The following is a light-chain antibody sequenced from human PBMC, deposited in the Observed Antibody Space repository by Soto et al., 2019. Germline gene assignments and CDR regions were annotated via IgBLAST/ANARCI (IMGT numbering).Light chain of an antibody. V-gene: IGKV1-5*03. CDR2: KAS. CDR1: QSISSW. CDR3: QQYNSYWT. Sequence: DIQMTQSPSTLSASVGDRVTITCRASQSISSWLAWYQQKPGKAPKRLIYKASSLESGVPSRFSGSGSGTEFPLTISSLQPDDFATYYCQQYNSYWTFGQGPKVEIK. J-gene: IGKJ1*01.